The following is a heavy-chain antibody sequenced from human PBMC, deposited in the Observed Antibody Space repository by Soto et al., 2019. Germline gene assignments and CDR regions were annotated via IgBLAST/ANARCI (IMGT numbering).Heavy chain of an antibody. Sequence: EVQLVESGGAWVQPGRSLRLSCAASGFTFENHAMHWVRQVPGKGLEWVAGIGWNSAKIGYADSVKGRFSISRDNAKSSLYLEMNGLRIEDTALYFCAKDSASSWSEYFRYWGRGTLVTVSS. J-gene: IGHJ1*01. CDR3: AKDSASSWSEYFRY. CDR2: IGWNSAKI. D-gene: IGHD6-13*01. V-gene: IGHV3-9*01. CDR1: GFTFENHA.